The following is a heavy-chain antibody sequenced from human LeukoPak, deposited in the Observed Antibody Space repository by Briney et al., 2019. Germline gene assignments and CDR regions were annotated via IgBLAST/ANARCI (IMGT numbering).Heavy chain of an antibody. CDR2: ISSSGSTI. CDR3: ARDQRGYSGYDSNYMDV. J-gene: IGHJ6*03. D-gene: IGHD5-12*01. CDR1: GFTFSDYY. V-gene: IGHV3-11*01. Sequence: GGSLRLSCAASGFTFSDYYMSWIRQAPGKGLEWVSYISSSGSTIYYADSVKGRFTISRDSAKNSLYLQMNSLRAEDTAVYYCARDQRGYSGYDSNYMDVWGKGTTVTISS.